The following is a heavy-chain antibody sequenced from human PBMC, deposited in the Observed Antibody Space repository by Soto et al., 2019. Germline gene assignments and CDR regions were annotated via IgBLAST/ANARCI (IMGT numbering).Heavy chain of an antibody. D-gene: IGHD2-15*01. V-gene: IGHV3-74*01. CDR1: GFTISSYW. CDR2: INTDGSSR. Sequence: EVQLVESGGGLVQPGGSLRLSCAASGFTISSYWMHWVRQAPGKGLVWVSRINTDGSSRSYADAVKCRFTTSRDNAKNTLYLQMTSLRAEATAVYYCTRRLSVVGTSSFDYWGQGTLVTVSS. CDR3: TRRLSVVGTSSFDY. J-gene: IGHJ4*02.